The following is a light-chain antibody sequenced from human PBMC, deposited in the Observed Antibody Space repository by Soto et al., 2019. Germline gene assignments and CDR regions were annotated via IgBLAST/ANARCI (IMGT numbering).Light chain of an antibody. Sequence: QSVLTQPPSASGTPGQWVTISCSGSSSNIGSNSVNWYRQLPGTAPKLLIYRNNQRPSGVPDRFSGSKSGTSASLAISGLQSEDEADYYCAAWDDSLDGGVFGGGTKLTVL. CDR3: AAWDDSLDGGV. CDR2: RNN. V-gene: IGLV1-44*01. J-gene: IGLJ3*02. CDR1: SSNIGSNS.